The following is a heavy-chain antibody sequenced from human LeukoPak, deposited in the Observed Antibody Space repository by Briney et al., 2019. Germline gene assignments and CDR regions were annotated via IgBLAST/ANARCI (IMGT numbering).Heavy chain of an antibody. Sequence: GESLKISCHGSGYNFANDWIGGVRQVPGKGLEWIGIIYPGDSDTIYSPSFQGQVTISADKSISTAYLQWSSLKASDTAMYYCAAQVGGLPYGFGYWGQGTLVTVSS. V-gene: IGHV5-51*01. CDR2: IYPGDSDT. D-gene: IGHD3-10*01. CDR1: GYNFANDW. J-gene: IGHJ4*02. CDR3: AAQVGGLPYGFGY.